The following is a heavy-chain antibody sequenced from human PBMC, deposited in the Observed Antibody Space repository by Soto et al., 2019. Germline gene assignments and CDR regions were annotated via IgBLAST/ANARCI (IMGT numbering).Heavy chain of an antibody. D-gene: IGHD6-13*01. CDR2: ISSSGSTI. Sequence: PGGSLRLSCAASGFTFSDYYMSWIRQAPGKGLEWVSYISSSGSTIYYADSVKGRFTISRDNAKNSLYLQMNSLRAEDTAVYYCARDFEGSSWGYYYYGMDVWGQGTTVTVSS. J-gene: IGHJ6*02. CDR3: ARDFEGSSWGYYYYGMDV. CDR1: GFTFSDYY. V-gene: IGHV3-11*04.